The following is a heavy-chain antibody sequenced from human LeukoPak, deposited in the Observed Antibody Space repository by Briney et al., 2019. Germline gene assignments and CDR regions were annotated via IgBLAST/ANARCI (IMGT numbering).Heavy chain of an antibody. V-gene: IGHV1-18*01. J-gene: IGHJ4*02. D-gene: IGHD3-16*01. CDR1: GYTFTSYG. Sequence: ASVKVSCKASGYTFTSYGISWVRQAPGQGPEWMGWISAYNGNTNYAQKLQGRVTMTTDTSTSTAYMELRRLRSDDTAVYYCARDRTIITPFDYWGQGTLVTVPS. CDR2: ISAYNGNT. CDR3: ARDRTIITPFDY.